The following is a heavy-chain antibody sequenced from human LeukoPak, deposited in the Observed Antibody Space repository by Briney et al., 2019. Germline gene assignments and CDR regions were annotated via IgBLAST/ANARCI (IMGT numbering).Heavy chain of an antibody. CDR2: IKQDGSEK. J-gene: IGHJ5*02. CDR3: ARDSTYYDFRSGYLNWFDP. CDR1: GFTFNNYW. V-gene: IGHV3-7*01. Sequence: PGGSLRLSRAASGFTFNNYWMSWVRQAPGKGLEWVANIKQDGSEKYYVDSVKGRFTISRDNAKNSLYLQMNSLRAEDMAVYYCARDSTYYDFRSGYLNWFDPWGQGTLVTVSS. D-gene: IGHD3-3*01.